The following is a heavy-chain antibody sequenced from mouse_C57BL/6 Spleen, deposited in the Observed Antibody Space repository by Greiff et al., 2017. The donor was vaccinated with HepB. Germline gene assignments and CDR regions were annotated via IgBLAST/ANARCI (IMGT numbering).Heavy chain of an antibody. CDR2: FHPYNDDT. CDR1: GYTFTTYP. V-gene: IGHV1-47*01. D-gene: IGHD2-5*01. Sequence: VQGVESGAELVKPGASVKMSCKASGYTFTTYPIEWMKQNHGKSLEWIGNFHPYNDDTKYNEKFKGKATLTVEKSSSTVYLELSRLTSDDSAVYYCARGNYSNHYYFDYWGQGTTLTVSS. J-gene: IGHJ2*01. CDR3: ARGNYSNHYYFDY.